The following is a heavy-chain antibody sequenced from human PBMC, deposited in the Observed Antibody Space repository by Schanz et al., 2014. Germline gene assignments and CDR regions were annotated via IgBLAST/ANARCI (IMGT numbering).Heavy chain of an antibody. CDR1: GYTFTTYY. V-gene: IGHV1-46*03. D-gene: IGHD6-13*01. CDR3: ARDGEAAAGCDY. CDR2: INPSVGNT. J-gene: IGHJ4*02. Sequence: QVQLVQSGAEVKKPGVSVKVSCKASGYTFTTYYIHWVRQAPGQGLEWMGKINPSVGNTNYAQKFQGRVTMTRDTSTSTVYMELSSLRSEDTAVYYCARDGEAAAGCDYWGQGTLVTVSS.